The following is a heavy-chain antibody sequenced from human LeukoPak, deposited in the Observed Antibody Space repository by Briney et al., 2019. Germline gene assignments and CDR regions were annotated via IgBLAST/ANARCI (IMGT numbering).Heavy chain of an antibody. J-gene: IGHJ5*02. CDR2: IYYSGST. CDR3: ALNQLLYLMGGRFDP. D-gene: IGHD2-2*02. Sequence: PSETLSLTCTVSGGSISSSSYYWGWIRQPPGKGLEWIGSIYYSGSTYYNPSLKSRVTISVDTSKNQFSLKLSSVTAADTAVYYCALNQLLYLMGGRFDPWGQETLVTVSS. V-gene: IGHV4-39*07. CDR1: GGSISSSSYY.